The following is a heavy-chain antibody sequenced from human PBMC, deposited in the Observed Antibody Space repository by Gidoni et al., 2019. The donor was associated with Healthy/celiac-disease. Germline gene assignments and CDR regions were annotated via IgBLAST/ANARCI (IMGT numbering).Heavy chain of an antibody. Sequence: EVQLVESGGGLVQPGGSLRLSCAASGFTVSSNYMSWVRQAPGKGLEWVSVIYSGGSTYYADSVKGRFTISRDNSKNTLYLQMNSLRAEDTAVYYCVRFLEWTGYYYYGMDVWGQGTTVTVSS. J-gene: IGHJ6*02. CDR1: GFTVSSNY. D-gene: IGHD3-3*01. CDR3: VRFLEWTGYYYYGMDV. V-gene: IGHV3-66*01. CDR2: IYSGGST.